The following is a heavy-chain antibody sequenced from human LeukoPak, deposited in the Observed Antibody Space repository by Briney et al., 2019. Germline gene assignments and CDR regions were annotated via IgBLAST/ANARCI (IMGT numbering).Heavy chain of an antibody. CDR3: TLVQGWGSGSYYRDF. Sequence: GGSLRLSCAASGFSISNDWMSWVRQAPGKGLEWVARVKSRSAGETTDYAAPVKGRFTISRDDSKNTLYLQMNSLKTEDTAVYYCTLVQGWGSGSYYRDFWGQGTLVTVSS. D-gene: IGHD3-10*01. J-gene: IGHJ4*02. CDR1: GFSISNDW. V-gene: IGHV3-15*01. CDR2: VKSRSAGETT.